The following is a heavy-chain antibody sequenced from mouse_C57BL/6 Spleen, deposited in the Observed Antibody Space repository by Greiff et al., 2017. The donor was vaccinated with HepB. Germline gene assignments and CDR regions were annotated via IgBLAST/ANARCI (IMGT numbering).Heavy chain of an antibody. CDR2: IYPGDGDT. V-gene: IGHV1-82*01. D-gene: IGHD3-1*01. CDR3: ARSELVYAMDY. Sequence: QVQLQQSGPELVKPGASVKISCKASGYAFSSSWMNWVKQRPGKGLEWIGRIYPGDGDTNYNGKFKGKATLTADKSSSTAYMQLSSLTSEDSAVYFCARSELVYAMDYWGQGTSVTVSS. CDR1: GYAFSSSW. J-gene: IGHJ4*01.